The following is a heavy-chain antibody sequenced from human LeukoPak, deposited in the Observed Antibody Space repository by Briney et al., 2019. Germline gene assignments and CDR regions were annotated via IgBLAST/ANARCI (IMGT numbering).Heavy chain of an antibody. D-gene: IGHD5-12*01. Sequence: GGSLRLSCAASGFTFSSYAMSWVRQAPGKGLEWVSAISGSGGSTYYADSVKGRFTVSRDNSKNTLYLQMNSLRAEDTAVYYCAKGGIVATQRFDYWGQGTLVTVSS. J-gene: IGHJ4*02. CDR1: GFTFSSYA. CDR3: AKGGIVATQRFDY. V-gene: IGHV3-23*01. CDR2: ISGSGGST.